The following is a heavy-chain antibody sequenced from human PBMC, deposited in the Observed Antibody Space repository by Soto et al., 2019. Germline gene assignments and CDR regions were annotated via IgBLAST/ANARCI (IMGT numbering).Heavy chain of an antibody. CDR2: ISYDGSLQ. Sequence: QAQLVESGGGVVQPGRSLRLSCAASGFAFSSYGMHWVRQAPGTGLEWVAVISYDGSLQHYADSVKGRFTIDRDNSKNMVLLQISSLRAEDTAVYYCVSDRGYGHASVPYSWGQGTLVSVSS. CDR3: VSDRGYGHASVPYS. CDR1: GFAFSSYG. J-gene: IGHJ4*02. D-gene: IGHD5-18*01. V-gene: IGHV3-30*03.